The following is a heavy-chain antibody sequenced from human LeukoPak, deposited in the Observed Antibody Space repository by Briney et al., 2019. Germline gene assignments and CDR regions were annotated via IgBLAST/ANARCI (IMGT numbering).Heavy chain of an antibody. CDR1: GFTFSNSA. CDR2: IVVGSGNT. Sequence: PVKVSCTASGFTFSNSAVQWVRQARGQRLEWIGWIVVGSGNTDYAQKFQERVTITRDMSTSTAYMELSSLRSEDTAVYYCTSDPTFYSGRYCFDYWGQGTLVTVSS. D-gene: IGHD1-26*01. J-gene: IGHJ4*02. V-gene: IGHV1-58*01. CDR3: TSDPTFYSGRYCFDY.